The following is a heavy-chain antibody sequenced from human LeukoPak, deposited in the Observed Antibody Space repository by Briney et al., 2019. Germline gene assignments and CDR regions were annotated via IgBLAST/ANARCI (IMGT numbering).Heavy chain of an antibody. CDR3: ARDPPATGTTGFDY. Sequence: GGSLRLSCAASGFTFSSYSMNWVCQAPGKGLEWVSSISSSSSYIYYADSVKGRFTISRDNAKNSLYLQMNSLRAEDTAVYYCARDPPATGTTGFDYWGQGTLVTVSS. D-gene: IGHD1-1*01. J-gene: IGHJ4*02. CDR2: ISSSSSYI. V-gene: IGHV3-21*01. CDR1: GFTFSSYS.